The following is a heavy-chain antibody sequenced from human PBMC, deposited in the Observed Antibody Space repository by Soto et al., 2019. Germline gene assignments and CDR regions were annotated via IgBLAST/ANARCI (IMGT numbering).Heavy chain of an antibody. Sequence: SETLSLTCPVSGGSISSYYWSWIRQPPGKGLEWIGYIYYSGSTNYNPSLKSRVTISVDTSKNQFSLKLSSVTAADTAVYYCARERKRVVPARDPGEYYYYYYGMDVWGQGTTVTVSS. D-gene: IGHD2-2*01. CDR1: GGSISSYY. CDR3: ARERKRVVPARDPGEYYYYYYGMDV. CDR2: IYYSGST. J-gene: IGHJ6*02. V-gene: IGHV4-59*01.